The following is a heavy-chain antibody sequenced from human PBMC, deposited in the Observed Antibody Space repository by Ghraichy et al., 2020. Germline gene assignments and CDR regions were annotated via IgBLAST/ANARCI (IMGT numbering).Heavy chain of an antibody. J-gene: IGHJ4*02. CDR2: ISWNSGSI. CDR3: AKDGLLHDYGGNSPFFDY. Sequence: GGSLRLSCAASGFTFDDYAMHWVRQAPGKGLEWVSGISWNSGSIGYADSVKGRFTISRDNAKNSLYLQMNSLRAEDTALYYCAKDGLLHDYGGNSPFFDYWGQGTLVTVSS. V-gene: IGHV3-9*01. D-gene: IGHD4-23*01. CDR1: GFTFDDYA.